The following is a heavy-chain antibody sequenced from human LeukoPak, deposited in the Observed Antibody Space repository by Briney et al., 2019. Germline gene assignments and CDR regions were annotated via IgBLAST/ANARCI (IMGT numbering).Heavy chain of an antibody. CDR3: ARNSYGSGSHDH. CDR1: GFTPSSYW. CDR2: INQNGHAQ. J-gene: IGHJ5*02. Sequence: GGSLRLSCAASGFTPSSYWMTWVRQAPGKGLEWVANINQNGHAQYYVQSVRGRFTISRDNAKTSLYLQMNSLSVEDTGVYYCARNSYGSGSHDHWGQGTLVTVSS. D-gene: IGHD3-10*01. V-gene: IGHV3-7*01.